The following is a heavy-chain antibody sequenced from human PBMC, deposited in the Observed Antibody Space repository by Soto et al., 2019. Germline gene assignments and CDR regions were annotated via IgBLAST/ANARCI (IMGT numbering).Heavy chain of an antibody. D-gene: IGHD6-13*01. Sequence: SLRLSCAASGFTFSSYSMNWVRQAPGKGLEWVSSISSSSSYIYYADPVKGRFTISRNNAKNSLYLQLNSLMAEVTAVYYCARDSAIAALWYYVMDVWGQGTTVTVSS. CDR3: ARDSAIAALWYYVMDV. V-gene: IGHV3-21*01. J-gene: IGHJ6*02. CDR1: GFTFSSYS. CDR2: ISSSSSYI.